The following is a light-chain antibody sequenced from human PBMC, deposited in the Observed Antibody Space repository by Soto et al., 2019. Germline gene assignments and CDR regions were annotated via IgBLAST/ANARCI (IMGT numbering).Light chain of an antibody. V-gene: IGKV3-15*01. CDR3: QQYNNWPPWT. CDR2: GAS. CDR1: QSVSSN. J-gene: IGKJ1*01. Sequence: EIVMTQSPATLSVSPGERATLSCRASQSVSSNLAWYQQKPGQAPSLLIYGASTRATGIPARFSGSGSGTELTLTISSLQSEDFAVYYCQQYNNWPPWTCGQGTKVEIK.